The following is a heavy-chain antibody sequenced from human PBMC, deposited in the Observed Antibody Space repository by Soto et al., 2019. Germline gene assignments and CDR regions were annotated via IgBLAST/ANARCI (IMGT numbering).Heavy chain of an antibody. CDR2: INPNSGGT. D-gene: IGHD3-16*01. V-gene: IGHV1-2*04. CDR3: AVCPGTCQTWGYFDY. Sequence: GASVKVSCKASGYTFTGYYMHWVRQAPGQGLEWMGWINPNSGGTNYAQKFQGWVTMTRDTSISTAYMELSRLRSDDTAVYYCAVCPGTCQTWGYFDYWGQGTLVTVSS. CDR1: GYTFTGYY. J-gene: IGHJ4*02.